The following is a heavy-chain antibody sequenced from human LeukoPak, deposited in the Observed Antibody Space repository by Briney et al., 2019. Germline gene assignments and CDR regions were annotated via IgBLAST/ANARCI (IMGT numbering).Heavy chain of an antibody. CDR1: GFTFSSYS. CDR3: ASSDAYCGGDCEPSYYFDY. D-gene: IGHD2-21*02. Sequence: GGSLRLSCAASGFTFSSYSMNWVRQAPGKGLEWVSYISSNSITIYYADSVKGRFTISRDNSKNTLYLQMNSLRAEDTAVYYCASSDAYCGGDCEPSYYFDYWGQGTLVTVSS. J-gene: IGHJ4*02. CDR2: ISSNSITI. V-gene: IGHV3-48*01.